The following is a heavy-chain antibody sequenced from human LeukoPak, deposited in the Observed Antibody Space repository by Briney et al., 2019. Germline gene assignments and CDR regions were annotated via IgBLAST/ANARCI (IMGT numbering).Heavy chain of an antibody. V-gene: IGHV1-69*13. CDR1: GGTFSSYA. D-gene: IGHD6-13*01. J-gene: IGHJ5*02. Sequence: GASVKVSCKASGGTFSSYAISWVRQAPGQGLEWMGGIIPIFGTANYAQKFQGRVTITADESTSTAYMELSSLRSEDTAVYYCARVGSYSSSWYVVYNWFDPWGQGTLVTVSS. CDR2: IIPIFGTA. CDR3: ARVGSYSSSWYVVYNWFDP.